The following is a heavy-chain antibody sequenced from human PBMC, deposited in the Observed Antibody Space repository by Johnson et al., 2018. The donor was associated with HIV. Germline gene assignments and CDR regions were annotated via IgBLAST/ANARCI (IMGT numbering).Heavy chain of an antibody. J-gene: IGHJ3*02. CDR2: ISYDGSNK. V-gene: IGHV3-30-3*01. D-gene: IGHD3-22*01. CDR1: GFTFSSYA. Sequence: QVQLVESGGGVVQPGRSLRLSCAASGFTFSSYAMHWVRQAPGKGLEWVAVISYDGSNKYHAGSVKGRFSISRDNSKNTLYLQMTSLRAEDTAVYYCARDPSSMIVGAYAFDIWGQGTMVTVSS. CDR3: ARDPSSMIVGAYAFDI.